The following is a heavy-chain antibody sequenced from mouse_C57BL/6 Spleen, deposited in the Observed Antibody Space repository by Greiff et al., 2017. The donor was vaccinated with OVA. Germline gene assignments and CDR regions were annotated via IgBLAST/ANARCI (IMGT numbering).Heavy chain of an antibody. V-gene: IGHV1-82*01. CDR3: ARRITTVVEGNCDV. D-gene: IGHD1-1*01. CDR1: GYAFSSSW. Sequence: QVQLKQSGPELVKPGASVKISCKASGYAFSSSWMNWVKQRPGKGLEWIGRIYPGDGDPNYNGKFKGKATLTADKSSSTAYMQLSSLTSEDSAVYFCARRITTVVEGNCDVWGTGTTVTVSS. CDR2: IYPGDGDP. J-gene: IGHJ1*03.